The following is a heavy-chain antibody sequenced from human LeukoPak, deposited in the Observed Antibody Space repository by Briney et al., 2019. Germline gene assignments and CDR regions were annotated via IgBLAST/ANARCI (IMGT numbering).Heavy chain of an antibody. Sequence: SVKVSCKASGGTFSSYAISWVRQAPGQGLEWMGGIIPIFGTANYAQKFQGRVTITADESTSTAYMELNSLRSEDTAVYYCARDHTGWFDPWGQGTLVTVSS. CDR3: ARDHTGWFDP. CDR2: IIPIFGTA. J-gene: IGHJ5*02. V-gene: IGHV1-69*13. CDR1: GGTFSSYA. D-gene: IGHD2-8*02.